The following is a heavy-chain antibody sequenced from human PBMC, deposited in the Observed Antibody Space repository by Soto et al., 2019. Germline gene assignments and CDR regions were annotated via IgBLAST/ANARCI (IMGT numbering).Heavy chain of an antibody. CDR2: IYPGDSDT. J-gene: IGHJ6*02. CDR3: ARTEPREFHKEYYYGMDV. D-gene: IGHD3-10*01. CDR1: GYSFTSYW. V-gene: IGHV5-51*01. Sequence: PGESLKISCKGSGYSFTSYWNGWVRQMPGKGLEWMWIIYPGDSDTRYSPSFQGQVTISANKSISTAYLQWSSMKDSDTAMYYCARTEPREFHKEYYYGMDVWAQGTTVPVSS.